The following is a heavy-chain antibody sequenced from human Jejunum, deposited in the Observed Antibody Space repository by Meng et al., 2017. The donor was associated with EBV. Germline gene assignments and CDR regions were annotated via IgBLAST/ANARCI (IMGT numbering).Heavy chain of an antibody. Sequence: LQAPGPGLVKPSVTLSLTCAVSGDSISSSNWWSSVRQPPGKGLEWIGEIYHSGSTNYNPSLKSRVTISVDKSKNQFSLKLSSVTAADTAVYYCARYGSGYFPALWYWGQGTLVTVSS. V-gene: IGHV4-4*02. CDR1: GDSISSSNW. D-gene: IGHD3-3*01. CDR3: ARYGSGYFPALWY. J-gene: IGHJ4*02. CDR2: IYHSGST.